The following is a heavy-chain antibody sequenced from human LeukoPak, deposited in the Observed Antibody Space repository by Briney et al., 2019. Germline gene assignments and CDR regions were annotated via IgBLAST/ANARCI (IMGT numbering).Heavy chain of an antibody. CDR1: GGTFSNYV. Sequence: SVKVSCKASGGTFSNYVITWVRQAPGQGLEWMGRIIPIHGSTNYAQKFQGRVTITTDKSTSTSYMELSSLRTEDTAMYYCTYGSNWFYYFDYWGQGTLVTVSS. V-gene: IGHV1-69*04. CDR2: IIPIHGST. J-gene: IGHJ4*02. CDR3: TYGSNWFYYFDY. D-gene: IGHD6-13*01.